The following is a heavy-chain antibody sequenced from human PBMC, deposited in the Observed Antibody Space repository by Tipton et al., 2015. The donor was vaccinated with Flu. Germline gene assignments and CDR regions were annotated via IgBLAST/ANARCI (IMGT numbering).Heavy chain of an antibody. CDR3: VRQPGGVRYFDL. D-gene: IGHD3-10*01. Sequence: QLVQSGAEVKKPGESLKISCKVSGYSFTNNWIGWVRQMPGKGLEWVGIIYPGDSDTRYSPSFQGQVTISADKSITTAYLQWNSLKASDSAMYYCVRQPGGVRYFDLWGRGTLVTVSS. J-gene: IGHJ2*01. V-gene: IGHV5-51*01. CDR1: GYSFTNNW. CDR2: IYPGDSDT.